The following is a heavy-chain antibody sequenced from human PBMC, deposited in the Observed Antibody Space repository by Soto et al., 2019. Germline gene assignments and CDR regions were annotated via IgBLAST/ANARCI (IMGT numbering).Heavy chain of an antibody. V-gene: IGHV3-23*01. Sequence: PGGSLRLSCAASGFTFSSYAMSWVRQAPGKGLEWVSAISGSGGSTYYADSVKGRFTISRDNSKSTLYLQMNSLRAENTAVYGCSKTLYGSGPFDPWGQGTLVTFSS. CDR2: ISGSGGST. J-gene: IGHJ5*02. D-gene: IGHD3-10*01. CDR3: SKTLYGSGPFDP. CDR1: GFTFSSYA.